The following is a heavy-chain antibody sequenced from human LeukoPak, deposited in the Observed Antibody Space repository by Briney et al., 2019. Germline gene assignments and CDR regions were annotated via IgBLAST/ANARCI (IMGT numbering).Heavy chain of an antibody. V-gene: IGHV3-48*04. J-gene: IGHJ4*02. Sequence: GGSLRLSCAGSGFNFGIYSMDWVRQAPGKGLEWVAYVSAGSTGIFYAASVKGRFSISRGNAQKSLYLQMNNLRAEDTAIYYCVREKGGFGFVLWGRGTLVTVSS. CDR3: VREKGGFGFVL. CDR1: GFNFGIYS. CDR2: VSAGSTGI. D-gene: IGHD3-16*01.